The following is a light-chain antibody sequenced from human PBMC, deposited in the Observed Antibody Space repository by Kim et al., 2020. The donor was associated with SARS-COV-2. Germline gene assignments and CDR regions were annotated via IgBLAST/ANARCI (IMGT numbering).Light chain of an antibody. V-gene: IGKV1-5*01. Sequence: SALSASVGDSVTITCRARQSMSSWLAWYQQKPGKAPKLLIYDASSLESGVPSRFSGSGSGTEFTLTISSLQPDDFATYYCQQRRTFGQGTKVEIK. CDR3: QQRRT. CDR2: DAS. CDR1: QSMSSW. J-gene: IGKJ1*01.